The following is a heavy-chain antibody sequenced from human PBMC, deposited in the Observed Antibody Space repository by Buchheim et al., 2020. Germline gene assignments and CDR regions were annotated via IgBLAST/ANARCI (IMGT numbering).Heavy chain of an antibody. CDR2: IYYSGST. CDR1: GGSISSGSYY. Sequence: QLQLQESGPGLVKPSETLSLTCTVSGGSISSGSYYWGWIRQPPGKGLEWIGSIYYSGSTYYNPSLKSRVTISVDTSKNQFSLKLSSVTAADTAVYYCASTSGYSSSWSPYYYYYYMDVWGKGTT. CDR3: ASTSGYSSSWSPYYYYYYMDV. V-gene: IGHV4-39*01. J-gene: IGHJ6*03. D-gene: IGHD6-13*01.